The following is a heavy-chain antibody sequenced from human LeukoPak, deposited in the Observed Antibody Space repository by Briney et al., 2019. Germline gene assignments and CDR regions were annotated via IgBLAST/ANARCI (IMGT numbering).Heavy chain of an antibody. CDR3: VRDGGTTGYDLLDY. Sequence: PGGSLRLSCAASGFTLRSYWMSWVRQAPGKGLEWVANINQDGSEKYHVDSVKGRFTISRDNAKNSVYLQMNSLTAEDTAVYFCVRDGGTTGYDLLDYWGQGTLLTVSS. J-gene: IGHJ4*02. CDR2: INQDGSEK. CDR1: GFTLRSYW. D-gene: IGHD5-12*01. V-gene: IGHV3-7*01.